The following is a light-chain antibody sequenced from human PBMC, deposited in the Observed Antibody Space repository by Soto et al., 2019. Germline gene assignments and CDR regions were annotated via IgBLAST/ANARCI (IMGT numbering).Light chain of an antibody. CDR1: QSVNSN. V-gene: IGKV3-15*01. Sequence: EIVMTQSPVTLSVSPGDRATLSWRASQSVNSNLAWYQQKPGQTPKLLIYVASTRATGIPARFSGSGSGTEFTLTISSLQSEDFAVYYCQQYNVWPLTFGGGTKVEFK. CDR2: VAS. J-gene: IGKJ4*01. CDR3: QQYNVWPLT.